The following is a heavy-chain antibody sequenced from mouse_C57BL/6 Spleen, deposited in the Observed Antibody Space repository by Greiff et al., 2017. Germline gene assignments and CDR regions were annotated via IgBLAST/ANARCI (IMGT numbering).Heavy chain of an antibody. CDR2: IYPGDGDT. D-gene: IGHD2-5*01. CDR1: GYAFSSSW. J-gene: IGHJ4*01. Sequence: VQLQQSGPELVKPGASVKISCKASGYAFSSSWMNWVKQRPGKGLEWIGRIYPGDGDTNYNGKFKGKATLTADKSSSTAYMQLSSLTSEDSAVYFCARYSYSNYHYAMDYWGQGTSVTVSS. V-gene: IGHV1-82*01. CDR3: ARYSYSNYHYAMDY.